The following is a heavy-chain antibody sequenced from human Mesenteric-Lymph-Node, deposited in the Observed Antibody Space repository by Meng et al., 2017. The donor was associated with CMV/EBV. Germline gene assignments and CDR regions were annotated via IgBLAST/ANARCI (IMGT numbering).Heavy chain of an antibody. J-gene: IGHJ6*02. CDR2: ISSSSSYI. D-gene: IGHD6-6*01. CDR1: GFTFSSYS. V-gene: IGHV3-21*01. CDR3: ARVTPRWRQLHQPSYGMDV. Sequence: GESLKISCAASGFTFSSYSMNWVRQAPGKGLEWVSSISSSSSYIYYADSVKVRFTISRDNAKNSLYLQMNSLRAEDTAVYYCARVTPRWRQLHQPSYGMDVWGQGTTVTVSS.